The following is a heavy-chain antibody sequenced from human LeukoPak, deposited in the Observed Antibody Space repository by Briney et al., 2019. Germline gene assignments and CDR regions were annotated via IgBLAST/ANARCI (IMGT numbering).Heavy chain of an antibody. D-gene: IGHD3-22*01. CDR2: ISGSGGST. J-gene: IGHJ4*02. CDR3: AKSDDSSGYSPEDY. Sequence: GGSLRLSCAASEFTFSSYAMSWVRQAPGKGLEWVSAISGSGGSTYYADSVKGRFTISRDNSKNTLYLQMNSLRAEDTAVYYCAKSDDSSGYSPEDYWGQGTLVTVSS. V-gene: IGHV3-23*01. CDR1: EFTFSSYA.